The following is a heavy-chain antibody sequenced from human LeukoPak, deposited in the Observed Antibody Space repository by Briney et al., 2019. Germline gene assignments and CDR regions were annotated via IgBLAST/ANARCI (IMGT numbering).Heavy chain of an antibody. CDR3: ARTTSLTASGYDY. CDR2: TNPNNGDS. CDR1: GYTFTSYH. Sequence: GASVKVSCTASGYTFTSYHINWVRQATGQGLEWVGWTNPNNGDSGFAQKFQGRVAITRDNSITTAYMEPGSLRSEDTAVYFCARTTSLTASGYDYWGQGTLVTVSS. V-gene: IGHV1-8*03. J-gene: IGHJ4*02. D-gene: IGHD4-17*01.